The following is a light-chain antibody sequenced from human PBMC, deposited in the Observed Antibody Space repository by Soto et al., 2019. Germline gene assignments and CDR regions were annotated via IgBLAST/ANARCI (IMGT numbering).Light chain of an antibody. CDR2: SNN. V-gene: IGLV1-44*01. CDR3: AAWDDSLNGPV. CDR1: SSNIGSNT. J-gene: IGLJ3*02. Sequence: QSVLTQPPPASGTPGHRVTISCSGSSSNIGSNTVNWYQQLPGTAPKLLIYSNNQRPSGVPDRFSGSKSGTSASLAISGLHSEDEADYYCAAWDDSLNGPVFGGGTKVTVL.